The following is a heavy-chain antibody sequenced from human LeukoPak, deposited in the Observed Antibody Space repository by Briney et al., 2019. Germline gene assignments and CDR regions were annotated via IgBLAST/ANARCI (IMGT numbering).Heavy chain of an antibody. V-gene: IGHV1-2*02. J-gene: IGHJ3*01. D-gene: IGHD6-19*01. CDR1: GFTFTAYY. CDR3: ARDVSGWYTYPFDV. CDR2: INPNSGDT. Sequence: ASVKVSFKASGFTFTAYYIHWMRQAPGQGPEWMGWINPNSGDTNYAQKFQGRVTVTRDMSINTAYMELYSLRSDDTAIYYCARDVSGWYTYPFDVWGQGTMVTVSS.